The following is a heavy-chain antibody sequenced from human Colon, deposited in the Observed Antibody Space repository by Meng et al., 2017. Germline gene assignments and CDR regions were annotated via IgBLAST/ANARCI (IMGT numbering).Heavy chain of an antibody. CDR2: IDENGGMT. D-gene: IGHD3-9*01. CDR1: GFTFSNYA. J-gene: IGHJ4*02. Sequence: EVQLLESGGDCVQPGGSLRLSCAASGFTFSNYALSWVRLAPGRGLEWVSAIDENGGMTFYADSVKGRFTVSRDNPQNTLYLQMNSLRVEDTAVYFCAKGSAPDWDYWGQGTLVTVSS. V-gene: IGHV3-23*01. CDR3: AKGSAPDWDY.